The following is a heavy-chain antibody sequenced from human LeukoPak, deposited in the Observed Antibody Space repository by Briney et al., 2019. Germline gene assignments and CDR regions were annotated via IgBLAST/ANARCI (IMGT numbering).Heavy chain of an antibody. V-gene: IGHV3-48*01. CDR1: GFSFSSYS. CDR2: ITSSSSTI. J-gene: IGHJ6*03. D-gene: IGHD4-17*01. CDR3: ARISYGHYNYYMDV. Sequence: GGSLRLSCAASGFSFSSYSMNWVRQAPGRGLEWVSYITSSSSTIYYADSVKGRCTISRDNAKNSLYLQMNSLRAEDTAVYYCARISYGHYNYYMDVWGKGTTVTVSS.